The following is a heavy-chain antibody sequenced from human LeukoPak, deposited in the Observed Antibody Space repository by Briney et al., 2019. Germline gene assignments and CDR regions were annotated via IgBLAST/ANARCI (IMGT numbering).Heavy chain of an antibody. V-gene: IGHV1-2*02. Sequence: GASVKVSCKASGYTFTDYSDYYVHWVRQAPGQGLEWMGWISPHNGVTNYAQKFQGRVTMTRDTSISTAYMELSSLKSDDTAVYYCARSRGSGSYSTYYGMDVWGQGTTVTGSS. J-gene: IGHJ6*02. CDR3: ARSRGSGSYSTYYGMDV. CDR2: ISPHNGVT. CDR1: GYTFTDYSDYY. D-gene: IGHD3-10*01.